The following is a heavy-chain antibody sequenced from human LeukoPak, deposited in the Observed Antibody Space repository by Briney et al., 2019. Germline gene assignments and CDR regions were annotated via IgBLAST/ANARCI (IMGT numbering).Heavy chain of an antibody. D-gene: IGHD3-22*01. V-gene: IGHV3-30-3*01. CDR2: ISYDGSNK. J-gene: IGHJ4*02. Sequence: GGSLRLSCAASGFTFSSYAMHWVRQAPGKGLEWVAVISYDGSNKYYADSVKGRFTISRDNSKNTLYLQMNSLRAEDTAVYYCAKAGSYYYDSSGFVPTYWGQGTLVTVSS. CDR3: AKAGSYYYDSSGFVPTY. CDR1: GFTFSSYA.